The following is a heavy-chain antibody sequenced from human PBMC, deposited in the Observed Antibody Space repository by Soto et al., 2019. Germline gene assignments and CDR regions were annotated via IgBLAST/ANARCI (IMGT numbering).Heavy chain of an antibody. J-gene: IGHJ4*02. CDR3: ARTSRFDS. CDR1: GGSFRDYD. D-gene: IGHD6-6*01. CDR2: INHSGST. V-gene: IGHV4-34*01. Sequence: PSETLSLTCAVYGGSFRDYDWSWVRQPPGKELEWIGQINHSGSTNYNPSLKSRVTISVDTSKNQFSLKLSSVTAADTAVYYCARTSRFDSWGQGTLVTVSS.